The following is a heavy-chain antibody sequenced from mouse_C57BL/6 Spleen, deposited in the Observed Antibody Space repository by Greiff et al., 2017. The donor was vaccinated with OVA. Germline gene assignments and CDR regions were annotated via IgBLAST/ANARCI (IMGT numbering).Heavy chain of an antibody. V-gene: IGHV5-6*01. CDR2: ISSGGSYT. D-gene: IGHD4-1*01. CDR1: GFTFSSYG. J-gene: IGHJ1*03. Sequence: EVKVVESGGDLVKPGGSLKLSCAASGFTFSSYGMSWVRQTPDKRLEWVATISSGGSYTYYPDSVKGRFTISRDNAKNTLYLQMSSLKSEDTAMYYCANWDWYFDVWGTGTTVTVSS. CDR3: ANWDWYFDV.